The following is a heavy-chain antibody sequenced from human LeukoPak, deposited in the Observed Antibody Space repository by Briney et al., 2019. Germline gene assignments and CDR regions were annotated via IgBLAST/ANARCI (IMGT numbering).Heavy chain of an antibody. Sequence: GGSLRLSCAASGFTFSSYVMGWVRQAPGSGLEWVSGISDSGTTTYHADSVKGRFTISRDNSKNTLYLQMSSLRAEDTAVYYCAKSPSVVTDAFDIWGQGTMVTVSS. CDR3: AKSPSVVTDAFDI. CDR1: GFTFSSYV. D-gene: IGHD2-21*02. CDR2: ISDSGTTT. J-gene: IGHJ3*02. V-gene: IGHV3-23*01.